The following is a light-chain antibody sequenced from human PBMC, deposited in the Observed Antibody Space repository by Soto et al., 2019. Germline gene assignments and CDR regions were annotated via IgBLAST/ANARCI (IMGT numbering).Light chain of an antibody. CDR2: KTS. CDR3: QQYNTYISLT. J-gene: IGKJ4*01. CDR1: QTISSW. V-gene: IGKV1-5*03. Sequence: DIQMTQSPSTLSASVGDRVTIACRASQTISSWVAWYQQKPGKAPRLLIYKTSSLESGVPSRFSGSGSGTEIILTISGLQPDDFASNYCQQYNTYISLTFGGGTKVDIK.